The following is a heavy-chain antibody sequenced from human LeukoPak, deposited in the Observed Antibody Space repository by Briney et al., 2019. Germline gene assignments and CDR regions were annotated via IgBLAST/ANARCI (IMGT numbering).Heavy chain of an antibody. J-gene: IGHJ4*02. Sequence: GGSLRPSCAASGFSFSSYRMNWVRQAPGKGLEWVSSVSNSGDYIHYADSVKGRFTISRDNAKNSLYLQMNSLRADDTAVYYCARDEATMVRGHDYWGQGTLVTVSS. CDR3: ARDEATMVRGHDY. CDR2: VSNSGDYI. CDR1: GFSFSSYR. V-gene: IGHV3-21*01. D-gene: IGHD3-10*01.